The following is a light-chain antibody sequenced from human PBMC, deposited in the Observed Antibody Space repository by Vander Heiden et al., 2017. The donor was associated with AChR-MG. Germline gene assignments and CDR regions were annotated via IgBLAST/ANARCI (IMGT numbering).Light chain of an antibody. CDR1: RGHSSYA. J-gene: IGLJ2*01. V-gene: IGLV4-69*01. Sequence: QLVLTQSPSASASLGASVKLTCTLSRGHSSYAIACVQQQQEKGPRYLMKFNSDGSHNKGGGIPDRFSGTSSGAERYLTISSLQAEDEADYYCQTWGTGIVVFGGGTKLTVL. CDR2: FNSDGSH. CDR3: QTWGTGIVV.